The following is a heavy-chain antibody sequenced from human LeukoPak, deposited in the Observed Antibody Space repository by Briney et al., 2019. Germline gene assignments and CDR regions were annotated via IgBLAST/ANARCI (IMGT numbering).Heavy chain of an antibody. V-gene: IGHV3-30-3*01. CDR2: ISYDGSNK. J-gene: IGHJ6*03. CDR3: ARAVVPAKGMDV. Sequence: PGRSLRLSCAASGFTFSSYAMHWVRQAPGKGLEWVAVISYDGSNKYYADSVKGRFTISRDNSKNTLYLQMNSLRAEDTAVYYCARAVVPAKGMDVWGKGTTVTVSS. CDR1: GFTFSSYA. D-gene: IGHD2-2*01.